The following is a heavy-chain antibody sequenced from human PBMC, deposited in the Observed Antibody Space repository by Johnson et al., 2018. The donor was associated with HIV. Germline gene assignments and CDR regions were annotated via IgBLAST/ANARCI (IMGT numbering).Heavy chain of an antibody. CDR3: ANGLSTVVTDAFDI. CDR1: GITVSSNY. V-gene: IGHV3-66*02. J-gene: IGHJ3*02. CDR2: IFTVGDV. Sequence: VQLVESGGGLAQPGGSLRLSCAASGITVSSNYMSWVRQAPGKGLEWVSVIFTVGDVYYADSVKGRFTISRDNSKNTLYLQMNSLRAEDTAVYYCANGLSTVVTDAFDIWGQGTMVTVSS. D-gene: IGHD4-23*01.